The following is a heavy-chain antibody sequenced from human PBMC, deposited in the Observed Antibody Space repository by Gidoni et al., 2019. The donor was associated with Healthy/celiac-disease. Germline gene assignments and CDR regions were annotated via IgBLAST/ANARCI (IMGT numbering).Heavy chain of an antibody. D-gene: IGHD2-15*01. CDR2: MNPNSGNT. J-gene: IGHJ5*02. CDR3: ARGGYCSGGSCYWFDP. V-gene: IGHV1-8*01. Sequence: QVQLVQSGAEVKKPVASVKVSCKASGYTFTSYDINWVRQATGQGLEWMGWMNPNSGNTGYAQKFQGRVTMTRNTSISTAYMELSSLRSEDTAVYYCARGGYCSGGSCYWFDPWGQGTLVTVSS. CDR1: GYTFTSYD.